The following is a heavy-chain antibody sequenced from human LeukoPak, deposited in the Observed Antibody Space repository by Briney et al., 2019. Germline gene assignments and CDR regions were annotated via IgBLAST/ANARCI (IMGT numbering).Heavy chain of an antibody. D-gene: IGHD6-25*01. V-gene: IGHV3-23*01. CDR3: AKESGGYYYYGMDV. Sequence: PGGSLRLSCAASGFTLSSYAMSWVRQAPGKGLEWVSAISGSGGSTYYADSVKGRFTISRDNSKNTLYLQMNSLRAEDTAVYYCAKESGGYYYYGMDVWGQGTTVTVSS. J-gene: IGHJ6*02. CDR2: ISGSGGST. CDR1: GFTLSSYA.